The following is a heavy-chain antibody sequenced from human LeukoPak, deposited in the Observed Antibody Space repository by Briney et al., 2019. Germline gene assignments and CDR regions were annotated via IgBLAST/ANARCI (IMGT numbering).Heavy chain of an antibody. CDR2: IYSGGST. CDR1: GFTVSSNY. D-gene: IGHD1-26*01. V-gene: IGHV3-66*01. CDR3: ARDRGGVGARTYYFDY. Sequence: GGSLRLSCAASGFTVSSNYMSWVRQAPGKGLEWVSVIYSGGSTYYADSVKGRFTISRDNAKNSLYLQMNSLRAEDTAVYYCARDRGGVGARTYYFDYWGQGTLVTVSS. J-gene: IGHJ4*02.